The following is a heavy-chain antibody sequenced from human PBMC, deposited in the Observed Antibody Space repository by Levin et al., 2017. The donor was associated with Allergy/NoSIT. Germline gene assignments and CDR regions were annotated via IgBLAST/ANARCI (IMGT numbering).Heavy chain of an antibody. CDR1: GYTFTDYY. D-gene: IGHD2/OR15-2a*01. CDR2: INPDTGDT. Sequence: PVASVNVSCKASGYTFTDYYIHWVRQAPGQGLEWMGWINPDTGDTHYAQKFQDRVTMTRDTSISTAYMDLARLKFDDTAVYYCATVYEIALVIDFWGQGSLVTVSS. J-gene: IGHJ4*02. CDR3: ATVYEIALVIDF. V-gene: IGHV1-2*02.